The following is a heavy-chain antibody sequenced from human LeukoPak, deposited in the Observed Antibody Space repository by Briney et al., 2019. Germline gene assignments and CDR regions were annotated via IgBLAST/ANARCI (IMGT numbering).Heavy chain of an antibody. J-gene: IGHJ4*02. CDR1: GDTISSGRSY. Sequence: SETLSLTCSVSGDTISSGRSYWGWIRQPPGKGLEWMGNIFYTGSTSYNSSLKRRVTISVDTSSNQFSLRLSSVTAADTAVYYCARVPNHEFWSGYVDSWGQGTLVSVSS. D-gene: IGHD3-3*01. V-gene: IGHV4-39*07. CDR2: IFYTGST. CDR3: ARVPNHEFWSGYVDS.